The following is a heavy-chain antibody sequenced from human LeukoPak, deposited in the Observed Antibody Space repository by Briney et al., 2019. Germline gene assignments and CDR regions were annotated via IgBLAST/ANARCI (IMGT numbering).Heavy chain of an antibody. CDR3: ARATSAVTRGYIDY. D-gene: IGHD4-17*01. V-gene: IGHV3-21*01. CDR2: ISSSSSYI. J-gene: IGHJ4*02. CDR1: GFTFSSYS. Sequence: PGGPLRLSCAASGFTFSSYSMNWVRQAPGKGLEWVSSISSSSSYIYYADSVKGRFTISRDNAKNSLYLQMNSLRAEDTAGYYCARATSAVTRGYIDYWGQGTLGTVSS.